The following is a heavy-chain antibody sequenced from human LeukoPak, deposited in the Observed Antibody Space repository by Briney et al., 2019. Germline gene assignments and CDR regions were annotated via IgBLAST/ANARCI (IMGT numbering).Heavy chain of an antibody. CDR2: MNPNSGNT. V-gene: IGHV1-8*01. CDR1: GYTFTSYD. D-gene: IGHD3/OR15-3a*01. J-gene: IGHJ4*02. Sequence: ASVKVSCKASGYTFTSYDINWVRQATGQGLEWMGWMNPNSGNTGYAQKFQGRVTMTRNTSISTAYMELSSLRSEDTAVYYCARGESRRDWLLSRLYYFDYWAREPWSPSPQ. CDR3: ARGESRRDWLLSRLYYFDY.